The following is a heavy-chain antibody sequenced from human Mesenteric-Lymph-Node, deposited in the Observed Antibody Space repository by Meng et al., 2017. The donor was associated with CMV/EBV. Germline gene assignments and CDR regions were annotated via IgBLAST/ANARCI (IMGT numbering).Heavy chain of an antibody. Sequence: SQTLSLTCAVYGGSFSGYYWNWIRQPPGKGLEWIGEINHSGSTNYNPSLKSRVTISVDTSKNQFSLKLSSVTAADTAVYYCARRVWGDVWGQGTTVTVSS. J-gene: IGHJ6*02. CDR3: ARRVWGDV. CDR1: GGSFSGYY. CDR2: INHSGST. D-gene: IGHD7-27*01. V-gene: IGHV4-34*01.